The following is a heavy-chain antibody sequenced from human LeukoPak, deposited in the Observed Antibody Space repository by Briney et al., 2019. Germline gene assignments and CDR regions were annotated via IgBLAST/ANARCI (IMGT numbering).Heavy chain of an antibody. D-gene: IGHD6-19*01. CDR2: ISYDGCNK. CDR3: TRTTRIAVAGLNWFDP. J-gene: IGHJ5*02. Sequence: PGGSLRLSCAAPGFTFSSYAMHWVRQAPGKGLEWVAVISYDGCNKYYADSVKGRFTISRDKSKNTLYLQMDSLRGGDTAVYYCTRTTRIAVAGLNWFDPWGQGTLVTVSP. V-gene: IGHV3-30-3*01. CDR1: GFTFSSYA.